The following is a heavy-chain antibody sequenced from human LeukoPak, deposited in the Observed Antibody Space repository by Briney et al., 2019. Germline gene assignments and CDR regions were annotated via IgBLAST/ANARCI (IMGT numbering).Heavy chain of an antibody. Sequence: PGGSLRLSCAASGFTFTTYGMHWVRQAPGKGLEWVAIIWYDGSDKYYADSVRGRFTISRDNSKNTLYLQMNRLRDEGTAVYYCARDQGSSHFDYWGQGTLVTVSS. CDR2: IWYDGSDK. D-gene: IGHD1-26*01. CDR3: ARDQGSSHFDY. CDR1: GFTFTTYG. V-gene: IGHV3-33*01. J-gene: IGHJ4*02.